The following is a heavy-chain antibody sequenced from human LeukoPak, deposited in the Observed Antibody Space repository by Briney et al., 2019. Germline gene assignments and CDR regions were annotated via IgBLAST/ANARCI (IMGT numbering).Heavy chain of an antibody. CDR3: ARETAVARSKGRQTFYF. CDR1: GFIFSSYA. V-gene: IGHV3-33*01. D-gene: IGHD6-19*01. CDR2: IWSDGTTK. Sequence: GCSLRLSCVASGFIFSSYAMHWVRQAPGKGLEWVAVIWSDGTTKYYADSVKGRFTISSDNSKKTLYLHMNILRAEDAAVYYCARETAVARSKGRQTFYFWGQGTLVTVSS. J-gene: IGHJ4*02.